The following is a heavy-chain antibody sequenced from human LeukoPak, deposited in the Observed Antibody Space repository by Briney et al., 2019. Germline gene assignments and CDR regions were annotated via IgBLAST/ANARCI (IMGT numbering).Heavy chain of an antibody. V-gene: IGHV1-3*01. CDR2: INAGNGNT. CDR1: GYTFTSYA. J-gene: IGHJ3*02. Sequence: ASVKVSCEASGYTFTSYAMHWVRQAPGQRLEWMGWINAGNGNTKYSQKFQGRVTITRDTSASTAYMELSSLRSEDTAVYYCARERLTMIVDGAFDIWGQGTMVTVSS. D-gene: IGHD3-22*01. CDR3: ARERLTMIVDGAFDI.